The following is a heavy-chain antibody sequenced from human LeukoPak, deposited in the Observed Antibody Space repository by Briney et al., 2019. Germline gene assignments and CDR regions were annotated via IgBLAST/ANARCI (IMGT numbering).Heavy chain of an antibody. J-gene: IGHJ4*02. D-gene: IGHD6-19*01. CDR1: GYTFTGYY. CDR3: ARMQNSGWNLSDY. V-gene: IGHV1-2*02. Sequence: GASVKVSCKASGYTFTGYYIHWLRQAPGQGLEWMGWINPNSGGTNSAQKFQGRVTMTRDTSISTAHMELFSLRSDDTAVYYCARMQNSGWNLSDYWGQGALVTVSS. CDR2: INPNSGGT.